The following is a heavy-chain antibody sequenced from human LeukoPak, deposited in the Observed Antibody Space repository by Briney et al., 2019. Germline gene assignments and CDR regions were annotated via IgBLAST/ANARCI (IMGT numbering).Heavy chain of an antibody. D-gene: IGHD2-2*01. CDR2: INPSGGST. CDR1: GYTFTSYY. CDR3: ERDLGDIVVVPAAILGLGLDY. V-gene: IGHV1-46*01. J-gene: IGHJ4*02. Sequence: ASVKVSCKASGYTFTSYYMHWVRQAPGQGLEWMGIINPSGGSTSYAQKFQGRVTTTRDTSTSTVYMELSSLRSEDTAVYYCERDLGDIVVVPAAILGLGLDYWGQGTLVTVSS.